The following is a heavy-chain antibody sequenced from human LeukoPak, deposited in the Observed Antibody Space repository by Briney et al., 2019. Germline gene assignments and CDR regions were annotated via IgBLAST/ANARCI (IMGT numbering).Heavy chain of an antibody. D-gene: IGHD2-2*01. Sequence: SVKVSCKASGGTFSSYAISWVRQAPGQGLEWMGGIIPIFGTANYAQKIQGRVTITADESTSTAYMELSSLRSEDTAVYYCARASLGYCSSTSCYRGVFAAFDIWGQGTMVTVSS. CDR2: IIPIFGTA. CDR1: GGTFSSYA. CDR3: ARASLGYCSSTSCYRGVFAAFDI. V-gene: IGHV1-69*13. J-gene: IGHJ3*02.